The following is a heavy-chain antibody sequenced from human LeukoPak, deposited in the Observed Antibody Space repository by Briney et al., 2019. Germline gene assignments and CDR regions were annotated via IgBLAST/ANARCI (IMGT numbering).Heavy chain of an antibody. J-gene: IGHJ2*01. Sequence: PSEALSLTCTVSHGSIATHSYFWGWLRQPPGKGLEFVASVQYSGFGYKSPSLRSRVAVSTDTSKNQFSLRLESVTAADTAVYFCVRGVSNDWYFDLWGSGTLVSISS. CDR2: VQYSGFG. D-gene: IGHD3-3*01. CDR1: HGSIATHSYF. CDR3: VRGVSNDWYFDL. V-gene: IGHV4-39*07.